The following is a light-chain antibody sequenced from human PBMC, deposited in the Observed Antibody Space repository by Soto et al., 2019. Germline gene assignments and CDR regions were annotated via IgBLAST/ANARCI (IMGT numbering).Light chain of an antibody. J-gene: IGKJ5*01. V-gene: IGKV3-15*01. CDR3: QQYNIWPLL. CDR2: GAS. CDR1: QSVSNN. Sequence: EIVMTQSPATLSMSPGERATLSCRASQSVSNNLAWYQQKPGQAPRLLIYGASTRATGIPARFSGSGSGTEFTLTISSLQSEDFAVYYCQQYNIWPLLLGQGTRLEIK.